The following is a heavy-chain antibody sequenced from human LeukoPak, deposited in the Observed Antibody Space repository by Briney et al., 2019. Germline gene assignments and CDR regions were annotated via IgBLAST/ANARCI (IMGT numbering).Heavy chain of an antibody. V-gene: IGHV3-23*01. J-gene: IGHJ5*02. D-gene: IGHD5-24*01. CDR3: AKRMAWFDP. CDR1: GFTVSSYA. CDR2: ISNSGIT. Sequence: PGGSLRLSGAASGFTVSSYARIWVRQGPGKGLKGCSGISNSGITYYEDFVKGRFTISRDNSTTTLCLQVNRLRAEDKAVYYCAKRMAWFDPWGQGTLVTVSS.